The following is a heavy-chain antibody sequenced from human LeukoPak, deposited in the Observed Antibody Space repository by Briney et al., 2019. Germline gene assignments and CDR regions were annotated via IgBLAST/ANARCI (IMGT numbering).Heavy chain of an antibody. CDR2: IVVGSGNT. V-gene: IGHV1-58*01. D-gene: IGHD2-2*01. CDR3: AADPGDQLLLNDY. Sequence: SVKVSCKASGFTFTSSAVQWVRQARGQRLEWIGWIVVGSGNTNYAQKFQERVTITRDMSTSTAYMELNSLRSEDTAVYYCAADPGDQLLLNDYWGQGTLVTVSS. J-gene: IGHJ4*02. CDR1: GFTFTSSA.